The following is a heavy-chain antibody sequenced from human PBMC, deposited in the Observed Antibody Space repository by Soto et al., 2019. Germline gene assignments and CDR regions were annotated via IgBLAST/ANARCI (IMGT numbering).Heavy chain of an antibody. CDR2: ISWNSGSI. Sequence: PGGSLRLSCAASGFTFHDYPMHWVRQVPGKGLEWVSGISWNSGSIGYADSVKGRFTISRDNAENSLYLQMNSLRPEDTALYYCVKDGPDVEPPVYQPMFDSWGQGTVVTVSS. D-gene: IGHD1-1*01. CDR1: GFTFHDYP. J-gene: IGHJ4*02. V-gene: IGHV3-9*01. CDR3: VKDGPDVEPPVYQPMFDS.